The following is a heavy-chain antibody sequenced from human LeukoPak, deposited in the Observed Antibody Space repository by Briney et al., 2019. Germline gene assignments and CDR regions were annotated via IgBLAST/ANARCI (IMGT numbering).Heavy chain of an antibody. CDR2: ISWNSGSI. Sequence: SLRLSCAASGFTFDDYAMHWVRQVPGKGLEWVSGISWNSGSIGYADSVKGRFTISRDNAKNSLYLQMNSLRAEDTALYYCAKGYYYGSGSYRDYMDVWGKGTTVTVSS. CDR3: AKGYYYGSGSYRDYMDV. CDR1: GFTFDDYA. V-gene: IGHV3-9*01. J-gene: IGHJ6*03. D-gene: IGHD3-10*01.